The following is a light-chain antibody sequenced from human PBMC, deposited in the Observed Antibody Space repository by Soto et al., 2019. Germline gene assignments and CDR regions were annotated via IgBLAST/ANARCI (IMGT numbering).Light chain of an antibody. Sequence: DIQMTRSPSSRSLSIGDRVTITCRSSQSISVYINWYQKKSGTPPKLLMYAASNLQSGVPSRFSGRGSGTDFPLTISSLQPEDFESYYCQHTYRIPYTFGQGTKVDIK. CDR1: QSISVY. CDR3: QHTYRIPYT. J-gene: IGKJ2*01. CDR2: AAS. V-gene: IGKV1-39*01.